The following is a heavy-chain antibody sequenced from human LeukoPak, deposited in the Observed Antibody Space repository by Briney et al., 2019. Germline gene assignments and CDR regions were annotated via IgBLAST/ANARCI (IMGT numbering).Heavy chain of an antibody. CDR1: GYSFTSYW. CDR2: IYPGDSDT. D-gene: IGHD3-22*01. CDR3: ARHGIYDSSGYRHLSDY. Sequence: GESLKISCKGSGYSFTSYWIGWVRQMPGKGLEWMGIIYPGDSDTRYSPSFQGQVTISADKSISTAYPQWSSLKASDTAMYYCARHGIYDSSGYRHLSDYWGQGTLVTVSS. J-gene: IGHJ4*02. V-gene: IGHV5-51*01.